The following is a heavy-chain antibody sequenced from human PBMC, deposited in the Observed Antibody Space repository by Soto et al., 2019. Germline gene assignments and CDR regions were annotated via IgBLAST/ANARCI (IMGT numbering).Heavy chain of an antibody. V-gene: IGHV3-33*01. J-gene: IGHJ5*02. CDR2: IWYDGNKK. D-gene: IGHD2-2*01. CDR3: ARGLGYCISTSCYHAHNWFDP. Sequence: GGSLRLSCAASGFTFSSYGMHWVRQAPGKGLEWVALIWYDGNKKYYVDSVKGRFTISRDNSKNTLYLQMNSLRDEDTAVYFCARGLGYCISTSCYHAHNWFDPWGQGTLVTAPQ. CDR1: GFTFSSYG.